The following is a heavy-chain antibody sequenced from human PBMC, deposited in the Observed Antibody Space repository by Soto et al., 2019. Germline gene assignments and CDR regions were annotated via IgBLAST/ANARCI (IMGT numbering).Heavy chain of an antibody. CDR3: ARGGMATTNTGDYFDY. J-gene: IGHJ4*02. CDR1: GGSFSGYY. V-gene: IGHV4-34*01. Sequence: KTSETLSLTCAVYGGSFSGYYWSWIRQPPGKGLEWIGEINHSGSTNYNPSLKSRVTISVDTSKNQFSLKLSSVTAADTAVYYCARGGMATTNTGDYFDYWGQGTLVTVSS. CDR2: INHSGST. D-gene: IGHD5-12*01.